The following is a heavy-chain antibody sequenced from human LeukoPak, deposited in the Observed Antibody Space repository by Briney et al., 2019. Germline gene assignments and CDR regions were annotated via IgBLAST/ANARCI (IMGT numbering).Heavy chain of an antibody. D-gene: IGHD5-24*01. J-gene: IGHJ5*02. Sequence: PGGSLRLSCAASEFTFSSYHMNWVRQAPGKGLEWVSFISSSSSYIYYADSVKGRFAISRDNAKNSLYLQMNSLRVEDTAVYYCARGPLGGYNSAWFDPLGPGNPGHRLL. CDR3: ARGPLGGYNSAWFDP. CDR2: ISSSSSYI. CDR1: EFTFSSYH. V-gene: IGHV3-21*01.